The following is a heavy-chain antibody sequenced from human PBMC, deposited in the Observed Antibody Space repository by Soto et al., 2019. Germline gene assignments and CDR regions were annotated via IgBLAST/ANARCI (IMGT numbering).Heavy chain of an antibody. CDR1: GFTFSSYW. D-gene: IGHD3-3*01. CDR2: IKQDGSEK. J-gene: IGHJ4*02. V-gene: IGHV3-7*01. Sequence: GGSLRLSCAASGFTFSSYWMSWVRQAPGKGLEWVANIKQDGSEKYYVDSVKGRFTISRDNAKNSLYLQMNSLRAEDTAVYYCARARDFWSGYYFDYWDQGTLVTVSS. CDR3: ARARDFWSGYYFDY.